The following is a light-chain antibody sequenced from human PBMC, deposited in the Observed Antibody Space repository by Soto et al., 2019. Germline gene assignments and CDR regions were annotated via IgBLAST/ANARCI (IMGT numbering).Light chain of an antibody. CDR1: QSVSNS. CDR2: DAS. Sequence: VVTQSPATLSLKTRERATLSCRASQSVSNSLAWYQQKPGQAPRLLISDASTRATGIPARISGSGSGTDFTLTISSLEPADFAVYYCQTGSTWPLIT. J-gene: IGKJ5*01. V-gene: IGKV3-11*01. CDR3: QTGSTWPLIT.